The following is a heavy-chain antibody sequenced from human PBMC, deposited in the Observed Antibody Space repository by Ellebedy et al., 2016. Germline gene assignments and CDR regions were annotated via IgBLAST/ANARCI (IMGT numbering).Heavy chain of an antibody. Sequence: ASVKVSCXASGYTFTGYYMHWVRQAPGQGLEWMGWINPNSGGTNYAQKFQGRVTMTRDTSISTAYMELSRLRSDDTAVYYCAGHSITLVRGPDYWGQGTLVTVSS. CDR1: GYTFTGYY. V-gene: IGHV1-2*02. CDR2: INPNSGGT. CDR3: AGHSITLVRGPDY. J-gene: IGHJ4*02. D-gene: IGHD3-10*01.